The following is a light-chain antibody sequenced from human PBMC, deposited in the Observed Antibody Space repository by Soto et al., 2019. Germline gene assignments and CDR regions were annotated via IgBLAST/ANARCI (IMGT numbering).Light chain of an antibody. Sequence: DIQLTQSPSFLSASVGDRVTITCRASQGISSYLAWYQQKPGKAPKLLIYAASTLQSGVPSRFSGSGSGTEFTLTISSLQPEDFATYYCQQLVGQGTKLEIK. V-gene: IGKV1-9*01. J-gene: IGKJ2*01. CDR2: AAS. CDR3: QQL. CDR1: QGISSY.